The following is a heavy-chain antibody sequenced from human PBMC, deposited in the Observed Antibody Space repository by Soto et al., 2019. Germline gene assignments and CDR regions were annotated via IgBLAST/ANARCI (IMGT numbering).Heavy chain of an antibody. D-gene: IGHD5-12*01. J-gene: IGHJ4*02. CDR3: ARLSRYDSRAFHY. Sequence: SEALSLTCTVSGGSIRSYYWSWIRQPPGKGLEWIGYIYYSGSTNYNPSLKSRVTISVDTSKNQFSLKLSSVTAADTAVYYCARLSRYDSRAFHYSGQGPLVTVST. CDR2: IYYSGST. CDR1: GGSIRSYY. V-gene: IGHV4-59*08.